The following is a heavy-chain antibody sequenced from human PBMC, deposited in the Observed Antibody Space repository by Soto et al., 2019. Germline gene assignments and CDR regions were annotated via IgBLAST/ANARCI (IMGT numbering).Heavy chain of an antibody. CDR3: AKSPGIYYYDSSGYYHYDY. CDR2: ISGSGVRT. V-gene: IGHV3-23*01. J-gene: IGHJ4*02. CDR1: GFTFSSYA. D-gene: IGHD3-22*01. Sequence: GGYLRLSCAASGFTFSSYAMSWVRQAPGKGLEWVSAISGSGVRTYYADSLKGRFTISRDNSKNTLYLQMNSLRAEDTAVYYCAKSPGIYYYDSSGYYHYDYWGQGTLVTVSS.